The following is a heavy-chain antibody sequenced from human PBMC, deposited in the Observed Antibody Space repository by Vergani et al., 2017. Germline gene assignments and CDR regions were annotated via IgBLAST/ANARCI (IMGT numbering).Heavy chain of an antibody. D-gene: IGHD3-9*01. J-gene: IGHJ3*02. V-gene: IGHV4-39*07. CDR1: GGSISSSSYY. Sequence: QLQLQESGPGLVKPSETLSLTCTVSGGSISSSSYYWGWIRPPPGKGLEWIGSIYYSGSTYYNPSLKSRVTISVDTSKNQFSLKLSSVTAADTAVYYCAREGGDYDILTGYYSDAFDIWGQGTMVTVSS. CDR3: AREGGDYDILTGYYSDAFDI. CDR2: IYYSGST.